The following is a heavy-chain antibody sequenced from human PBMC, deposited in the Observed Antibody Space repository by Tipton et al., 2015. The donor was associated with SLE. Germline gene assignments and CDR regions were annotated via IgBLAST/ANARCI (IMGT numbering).Heavy chain of an antibody. CDR2: ISSDGRST. D-gene: IGHD3-22*01. CDR1: GIIFSSYS. J-gene: IGHJ4*02. V-gene: IGHV3-74*03. CDR3: ASIALIVSGDY. Sequence: SLRLSCAASGIIFSSYSMNWVRQAPGKGLEWVSSISSDGRSTTYADSVKGRFTISRDNAKNTLYLQMNSLRADDTAVYYCASIALIVSGDYWGQGTLVTVSS.